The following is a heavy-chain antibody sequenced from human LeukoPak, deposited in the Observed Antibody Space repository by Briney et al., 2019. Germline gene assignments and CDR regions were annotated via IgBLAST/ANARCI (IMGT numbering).Heavy chain of an antibody. V-gene: IGHV4-39*01. J-gene: IGHJ4*02. CDR2: IYYSGST. CDR3: AKQYDSSGSY. Sequence: SETLSLTCTVSGGSISTSGYHWAWIRQPTGKGLEWIGSIYYSGSTYYNPSLKSRVTISVDTSKNQFSLKLSSVTAADTAVYYCAKQYDSSGSYWGQGTLVTVSS. D-gene: IGHD3-22*01. CDR1: GGSISTSGYH.